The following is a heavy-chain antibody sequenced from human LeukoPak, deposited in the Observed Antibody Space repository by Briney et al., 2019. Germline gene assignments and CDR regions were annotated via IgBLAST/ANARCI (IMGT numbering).Heavy chain of an antibody. CDR1: GGSFSGYY. CDR3: ARDLHIAALLTTKYYYYGMDV. D-gene: IGHD6-13*01. Sequence: PSETLSLTCAVYGGSFSGYYWSWIRQPPGKGLEWIGEINHSGSTNYNPSLKSRATISVDTSKNQFSLKLSSVTAADTAVYYCARDLHIAALLTTKYYYYGMDVWSQGTTVTVSS. J-gene: IGHJ6*02. V-gene: IGHV4-34*01. CDR2: INHSGST.